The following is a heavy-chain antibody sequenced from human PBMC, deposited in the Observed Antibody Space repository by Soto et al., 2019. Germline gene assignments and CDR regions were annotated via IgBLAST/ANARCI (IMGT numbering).Heavy chain of an antibody. J-gene: IGHJ3*02. CDR2: IYTSGST. D-gene: IGHD3-3*01. V-gene: IGHV4-4*07. CDR3: ARGRITIFGVAPAFDI. CDR1: GGSISSYY. Sequence: PSETLSLTCTVSGGSISSYYWSWIRQPAGKGLEWIGRIYTSGSTNYNPSLKSRVTMSVDTSKNQFSLKLSSVTAADTAVYYCARGRITIFGVAPAFDIWGQGTMVTVS.